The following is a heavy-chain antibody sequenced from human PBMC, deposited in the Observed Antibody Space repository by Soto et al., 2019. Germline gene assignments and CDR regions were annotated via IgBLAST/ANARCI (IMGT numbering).Heavy chain of an antibody. CDR1: GGTFSSYA. CDR2: INPSGGST. V-gene: IGHV1-46*01. CDR3: ARDLDKAAAGTRIEYYYYGMDV. Sequence: GASVKVSCKASGGTFSSYAISWVRQAPGQVLEWMGIINPSGGSTSYAQKFQCRVTMTRDTSTSTVYMELSSLRSEDTAVYYCARDLDKAAAGTRIEYYYYGMDVWGQGTTVTVSS. D-gene: IGHD6-13*01. J-gene: IGHJ6*02.